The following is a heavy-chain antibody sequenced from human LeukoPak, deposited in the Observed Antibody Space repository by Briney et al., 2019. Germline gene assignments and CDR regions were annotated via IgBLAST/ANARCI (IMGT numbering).Heavy chain of an antibody. J-gene: IGHJ6*02. CDR1: GFSFSSDA. CDR3: AKENEGYYYYGMDV. V-gene: IGHV3-23*01. Sequence: GGSLRLSCAAAGFSFSSDAMSWVRQAQGKGREWGSLISGSVVTTYSPASVNAPFTISRDNSNNPLYLQMNSLRAEDTAVYYCAKENEGYYYYGMDVWGQGTTVTVSS. CDR2: ISGSVVTT.